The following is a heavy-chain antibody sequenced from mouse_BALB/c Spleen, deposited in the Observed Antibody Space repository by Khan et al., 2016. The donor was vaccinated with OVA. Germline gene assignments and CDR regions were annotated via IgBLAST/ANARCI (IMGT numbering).Heavy chain of an antibody. CDR1: GYIFTNYV. CDR3: ARGNWQSYYFDY. D-gene: IGHD4-1*01. CDR2: INPYNGCT. J-gene: IGHJ2*01. V-gene: IGHV1S136*01. Sequence: EVQLQQSGPELVKPGASVKMSCKASGYIFTNYVLHWMKQKPGQGLEWIGYINPYNGCTKYNEKFKGKATLASDKSSIPAYMELSSLTSEDSAVYYCARGNWQSYYFDYWGQGTTLTLSS.